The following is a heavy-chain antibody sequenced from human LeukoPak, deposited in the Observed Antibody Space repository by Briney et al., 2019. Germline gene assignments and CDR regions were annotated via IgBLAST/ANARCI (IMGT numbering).Heavy chain of an antibody. V-gene: IGHV1-24*01. D-gene: IGHD3-22*01. J-gene: IGHJ4*02. CDR3: ATGINYYDSSGYSR. CDR1: GYTLTELS. CDR2: FDPEEGET. Sequence: ASVKVSCKVSGYTLTELSMHWVRQAPGKGLEWMGGFDPEEGETIYVQKFRGRVTMTEDTSTDTAYMELSSLRSEDTAVYYCATGINYYDSSGYSRWGQGTLVTVSS.